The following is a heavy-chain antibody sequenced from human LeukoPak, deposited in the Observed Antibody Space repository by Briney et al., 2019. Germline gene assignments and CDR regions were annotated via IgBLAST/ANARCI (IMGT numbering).Heavy chain of an antibody. V-gene: IGHV3-74*01. D-gene: IGHD3-16*02. J-gene: IGHJ4*02. Sequence: GGSLRLSCAASGSTFSSYWMHWVRPAPGKGLVWVSRINSDGTSTTYADSVKGRFTISRDNAKNTLYLQMNSLRAEDTAVYYRARSRSFDYWGQGTLVTVSS. CDR1: GSTFSSYW. CDR2: INSDGTST. CDR3: ARSRSFDY.